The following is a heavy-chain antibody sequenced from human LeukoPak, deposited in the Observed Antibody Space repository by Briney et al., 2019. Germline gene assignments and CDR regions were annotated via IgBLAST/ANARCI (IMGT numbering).Heavy chain of an antibody. V-gene: IGHV1-18*01. D-gene: IGHD3-9*01. CDR3: ARDQGIVTRYWLDH. J-gene: IGHJ4*02. CDR2: ISAYNGDT. Sequence: ASVKVSCKASGYTFINYGFSWVRQAPGQGLAWMGWISAYNGDTKYAPNFQGRVIMTTDTATSTGYMELRSLKSDDTAVYYCARDQGIVTRYWLDHWGQGTRVTVSS. CDR1: GYTFINYG.